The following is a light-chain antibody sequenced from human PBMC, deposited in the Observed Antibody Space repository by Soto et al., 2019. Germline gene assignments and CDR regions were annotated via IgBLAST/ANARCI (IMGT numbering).Light chain of an antibody. J-gene: IGKJ4*01. CDR1: QSVRNNY. CDR2: DAS. CDR3: QQYGSTPLT. Sequence: EIVLTQSPDTLSLSPGERATLSCRASQSVRNNYLAWYQQKPGQAPRFLIFDASSRATGIPDRFSGSGSGTEFTLTISRLEPEDFALYYCQQYGSTPLTFGGGTKV. V-gene: IGKV3-20*01.